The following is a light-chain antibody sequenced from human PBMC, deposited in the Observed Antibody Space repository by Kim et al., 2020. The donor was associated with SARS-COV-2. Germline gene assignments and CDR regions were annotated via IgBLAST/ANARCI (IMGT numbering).Light chain of an antibody. Sequence: VALGQTARITCGGNNIGSKKVHWYQQKPGQAPVLVIYRDSNRPSGIPERFSGSNSGNTATLTISRAQAGDEADYYCQVWDSSKGVVFGGGTQLTVL. CDR1: NIGSKK. CDR2: RDS. V-gene: IGLV3-9*01. CDR3: QVWDSSKGVV. J-gene: IGLJ2*01.